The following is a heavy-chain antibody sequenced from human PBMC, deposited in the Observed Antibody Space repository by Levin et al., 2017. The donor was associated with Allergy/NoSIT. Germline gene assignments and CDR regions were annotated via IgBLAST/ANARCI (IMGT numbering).Heavy chain of an antibody. CDR1: GFTFSENY. V-gene: IGHV3-11*03. D-gene: IGHD5/OR15-5a*01. CDR3: AMGRVSTALPFDY. Sequence: GGSLRLSCVVSGFTFSENYMSWIRQAPGKGLEWTSYISGSSSYSQFADSVKGRFTTSRDNAKNSLFLQMNSLRAEDTAVYYCAMGRVSTALPFDYWGQGTLVTVSS. J-gene: IGHJ4*02. CDR2: ISGSSSYS.